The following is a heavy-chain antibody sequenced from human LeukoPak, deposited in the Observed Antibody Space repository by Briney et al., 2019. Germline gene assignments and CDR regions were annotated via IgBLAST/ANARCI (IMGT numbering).Heavy chain of an antibody. CDR1: GGSFSGYY. V-gene: IGHV4-34*01. CDR2: INHSGST. J-gene: IGHJ4*02. CDR3: ARGQTYYYDSRVGDY. Sequence: TSETLSLTCAVYGGSFSGYYWSWIRQPPGKGLEWIGEINHSGSTNYNPSLKSRVTISVDMSKNQFSLKLSSVTAADTAVYYCARGQTYYYDSRVGDYWGQGTLVTVSS. D-gene: IGHD3-22*01.